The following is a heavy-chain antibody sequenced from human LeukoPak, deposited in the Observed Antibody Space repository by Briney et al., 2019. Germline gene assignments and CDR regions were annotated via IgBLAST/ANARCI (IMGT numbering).Heavy chain of an antibody. CDR2: IYYSGST. J-gene: IGHJ4*02. V-gene: IGHV4-30-4*08. CDR3: DSGKTMILGAYFFKC. Sequence: SQTLSLTCTVSGGSISRGDYYWRWIRQPPGKGLKCIGYIYYSGSTYYNPSLKSRVTISVDTSKNQFSLKLSSVTAADKALYYYDSGKTMILGAYFFKCWGQGTLAHVSS. CDR1: GGSISRGDYY. D-gene: IGHD3-22*01.